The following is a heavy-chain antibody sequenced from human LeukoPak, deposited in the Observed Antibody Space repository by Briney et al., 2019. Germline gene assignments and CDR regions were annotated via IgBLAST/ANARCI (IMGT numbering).Heavy chain of an antibody. CDR1: GYTFTGYY. J-gene: IGHJ2*01. D-gene: IGHD6-13*01. CDR3: ARDLGYSSSKTSPYWYFDL. Sequence: ASVKVSCKASGYTFTGYYMHWVRQAPGQGLEWMGWINPNSGGTNYAQKFQGRVTMTRDTSISTAYRELSRLRSDDTAVYYCARDLGYSSSKTSPYWYFDLWGGGTLVTVSS. CDR2: INPNSGGT. V-gene: IGHV1-2*02.